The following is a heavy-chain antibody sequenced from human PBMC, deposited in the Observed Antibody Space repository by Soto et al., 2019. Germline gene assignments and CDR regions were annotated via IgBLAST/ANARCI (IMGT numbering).Heavy chain of an antibody. Sequence: EVQLMQSGAEMKKPGESLKISCKASGDSFTAYWIAWVRQMPGKGLEWVGIIYPGDSETRYSPSFQGQVTISADKYSRTAYLQWSSLKASDTAMYYCARPQGFVAYWGQGTLVTVSS. CDR3: ARPQGFVAY. CDR2: IYPGDSET. CDR1: GDSFTAYW. J-gene: IGHJ4*02. D-gene: IGHD3-10*01. V-gene: IGHV5-51*01.